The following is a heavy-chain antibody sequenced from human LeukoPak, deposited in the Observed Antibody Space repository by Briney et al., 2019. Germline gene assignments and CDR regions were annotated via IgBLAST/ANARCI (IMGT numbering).Heavy chain of an antibody. V-gene: IGHV4-39*01. Sequence: SETLSLTCTVSGGSISSSSYYWGWIRQPPGKGLEWIGSIYYSGSTYYNPSLKSRVTISVDTSKNQFSLKLSSVTAADTAVYYCASQYCSSTGCLNWFDPWGQGTLVTVSS. CDR3: ASQYCSSTGCLNWFDP. CDR2: IYYSGST. J-gene: IGHJ5*02. CDR1: GGSISSSSYY. D-gene: IGHD2-2*01.